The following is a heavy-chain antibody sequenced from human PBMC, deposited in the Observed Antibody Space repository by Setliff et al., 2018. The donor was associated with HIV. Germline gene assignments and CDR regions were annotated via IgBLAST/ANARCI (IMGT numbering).Heavy chain of an antibody. CDR1: GGSISSGGYY. CDR3: AREDGNSGWYFDL. CDR2: IYYSGST. J-gene: IGHJ2*01. Sequence: SETLSLTCTVSGGSISSGGYYWSWIRQHPGKGLEWIGYIYYSGSTYYNPSLKSRVTISVDTSKNQFSLKLSSVTAADTAVYYCAREDGNSGWYFDLWGRGTLVTVSS. V-gene: IGHV4-31*03. D-gene: IGHD4-17*01.